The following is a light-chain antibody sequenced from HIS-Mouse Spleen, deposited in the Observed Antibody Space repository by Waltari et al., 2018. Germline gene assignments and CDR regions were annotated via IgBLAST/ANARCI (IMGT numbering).Light chain of an antibody. J-gene: IGKJ3*01. CDR3: QQHGSSPWT. V-gene: IGKV3-20*01. CDR2: GAS. Sequence: EIVLTQSPGTLSLSPGERATLSCRASQSVSSSYLAWYQQKPGQAPRLLIYGASSRATGIPDRFSGSGSGTDFTLTISRLEPEDFAVYYCQQHGSSPWTFGPGTKVDIK. CDR1: QSVSSSY.